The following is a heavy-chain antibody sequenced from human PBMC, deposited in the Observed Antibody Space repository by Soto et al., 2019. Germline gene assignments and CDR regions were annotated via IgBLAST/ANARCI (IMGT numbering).Heavy chain of an antibody. CDR1: GLTFRSYW. CDR2: INTDGSVA. CDR3: VKGMRFWRFDS. Sequence: EVQLVESGGGLVQPGESLRLSCAASGLTFRSYWMHWVRQAPGKGLVWVSRINTDGSVAMYVDSVKGRFTISRDNAKNSLYLHMISLIAKATAVYYCVKGMRFWRFDSWGQGTLVTVSS. D-gene: IGHD2-8*01. J-gene: IGHJ4*02. V-gene: IGHV3-74*03.